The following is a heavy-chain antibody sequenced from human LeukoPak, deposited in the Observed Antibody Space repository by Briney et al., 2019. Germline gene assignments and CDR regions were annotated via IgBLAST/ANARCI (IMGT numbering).Heavy chain of an antibody. D-gene: IGHD3-16*01. Sequence: GGSLRLSCAASGFTFSSYSMNWVRQAPGKGLEWVSSISSSSSYIYYADSVKGRFTISRDNAKNSLYLQMNSLRAEDTAVYYCARDPVLGGHWFDPWGQGTLVTDSS. J-gene: IGHJ5*02. CDR2: ISSSSSYI. CDR3: ARDPVLGGHWFDP. V-gene: IGHV3-21*01. CDR1: GFTFSSYS.